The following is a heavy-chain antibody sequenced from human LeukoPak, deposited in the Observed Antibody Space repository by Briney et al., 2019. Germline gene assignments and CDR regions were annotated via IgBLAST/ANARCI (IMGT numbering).Heavy chain of an antibody. V-gene: IGHV1-46*01. Sequence: ASVKVSCKASGYTFTGYYMHWVRQAPGQGLEWMGIINPSGGSTSYAQKFQGRVTMTRDMSTSTVYMELSSLRSEDTAVYYCARDLAIDYGDYVGVFDYWGQGTLVTVSS. CDR2: INPSGGST. J-gene: IGHJ4*02. CDR3: ARDLAIDYGDYVGVFDY. D-gene: IGHD4-17*01. CDR1: GYTFTGYY.